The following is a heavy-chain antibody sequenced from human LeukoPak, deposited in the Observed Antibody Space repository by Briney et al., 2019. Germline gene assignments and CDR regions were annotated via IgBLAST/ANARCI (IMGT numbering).Heavy chain of an antibody. V-gene: IGHV1-46*01. CDR1: GYTFTSYY. J-gene: IGHJ4*02. Sequence: ASVKVSCKASGYTFTSYYMHWVRQAPGQGLEWMGIINPSGGSTSYAQKFQGRVTMTRDTYTSTVYMELSSMRSEDTAVYYCARDQAYGDYVDYWGQGTLVTVSS. CDR3: ARDQAYGDYVDY. D-gene: IGHD4-17*01. CDR2: INPSGGST.